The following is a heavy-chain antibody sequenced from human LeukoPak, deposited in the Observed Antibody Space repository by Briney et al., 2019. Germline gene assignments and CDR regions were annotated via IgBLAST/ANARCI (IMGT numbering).Heavy chain of an antibody. CDR3: GREQKTADSRYFDY. CDR2: ISSDGNIT. V-gene: IGHV3-74*01. D-gene: IGHD7-27*01. Sequence: GGSLRLSCAASGFTFSSYWMHWVRQVPGKGLAWVSRISSDGNITTYADSVKGRFTISRDNTKNTLYLQMNSLRAEDTAVYYCGREQKTADSRYFDYWGQGTLVTVSS. J-gene: IGHJ4*02. CDR1: GFTFSSYW.